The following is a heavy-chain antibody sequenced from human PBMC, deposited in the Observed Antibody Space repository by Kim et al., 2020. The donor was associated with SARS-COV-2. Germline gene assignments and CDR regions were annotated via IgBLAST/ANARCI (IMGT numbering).Heavy chain of an antibody. CDR2: MSGGGVNK. V-gene: IGHV3-23*01. CDR3: AKMVAMDDYNYFYYYAMDV. Sequence: GGSLRLSCVASGFTFDIYAMSWVRQAPGKGLEWVSVMSGGGVNKFYADSVRGRFTISRDNSKNMLYLQMNSLRDEDTALYYCAKMVAMDDYNYFYYYAMDVWGQGTTVTVSS. D-gene: IGHD4-4*01. J-gene: IGHJ6*02. CDR1: GFTFDIYA.